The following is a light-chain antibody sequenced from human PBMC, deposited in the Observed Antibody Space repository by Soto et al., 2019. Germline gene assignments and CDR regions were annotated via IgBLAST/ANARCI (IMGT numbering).Light chain of an antibody. V-gene: IGLV2-14*01. Sequence: QSVLTQPASVSGSPGQSITISCTGTSSVVGASNYVSWYQQLPGKVPNLIIYEVSSRPSGVSDRFSGSKSGNTASLTISGLQAEDEGDYYCNAYTTSSTRVFGSGTKVTVL. CDR1: SSVVGASNY. J-gene: IGLJ1*01. CDR3: NAYTTSSTRV. CDR2: EVS.